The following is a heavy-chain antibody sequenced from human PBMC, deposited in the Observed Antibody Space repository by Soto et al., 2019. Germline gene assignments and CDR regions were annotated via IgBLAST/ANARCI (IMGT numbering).Heavy chain of an antibody. J-gene: IGHJ4*02. D-gene: IGHD5-12*01. CDR2: ISYDGSNK. CDR3: ARGRPDVEMATIRGPLVYPITGFLLDY. CDR1: GFTFSRYA. Sequence: VGSLRLSCAASGFTFSRYAMHWVRQAPGKGLEWVAVISYDGSNKYYADSVKGRFTISRDNSKNTLYLQMNSLRAEDTAVYYCARGRPDVEMATIRGPLVYPITGFLLDYWGQGTLVTVS. V-gene: IGHV3-30-3*01.